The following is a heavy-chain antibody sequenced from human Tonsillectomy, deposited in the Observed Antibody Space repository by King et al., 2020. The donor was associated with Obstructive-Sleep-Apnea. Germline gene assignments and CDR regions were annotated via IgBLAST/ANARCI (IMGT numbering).Heavy chain of an antibody. Sequence: VQLVESGGGLVQPGGSRRLSCAAAGFTLPRYSINWFRRAPGKGLQGISYISGESISIFYAASVRCRFTISRDNAKNSLYLKMNSLRAEDTAVYFCARDVTYLGFTHSYYFDYWGQGTLVTVSS. CDR3: ARDVTYLGFTHSYYFDY. J-gene: IGHJ4*02. CDR1: GFTLPRYS. CDR2: ISGESISI. V-gene: IGHV3-48*04. D-gene: IGHD2-2*02.